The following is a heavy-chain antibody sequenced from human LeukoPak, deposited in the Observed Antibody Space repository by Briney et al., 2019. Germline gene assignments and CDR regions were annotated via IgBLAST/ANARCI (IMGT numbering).Heavy chain of an antibody. Sequence: PGGSLKLSCTASGLTLSNYWMIWVRQAPGKGLQWVAKIKQDGSEKYYVDSVKGRFTISRDNAENPLYLQMNSLRVEGTAVYYCAARSSGNPYFWGQGTLVTVSS. CDR1: GLTLSNYW. CDR2: IKQDGSEK. CDR3: AARSSGNPYF. J-gene: IGHJ4*02. V-gene: IGHV3-7*03. D-gene: IGHD1-26*01.